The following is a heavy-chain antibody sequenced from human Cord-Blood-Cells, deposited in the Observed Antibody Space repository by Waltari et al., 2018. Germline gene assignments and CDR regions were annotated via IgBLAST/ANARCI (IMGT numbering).Heavy chain of an antibody. Sequence: QVQLVQSGAEVKKPGASVKVSCKASGYTFTSYAMHWVRQAPGQRLEWMGWINAGNGNTKDSQKFQGRVTITRDTSASTAYMELSSLRSEDTAVYYCARAPPYSSGWYRFDPWGQGTLVTVSS. CDR3: ARAPPYSSGWYRFDP. V-gene: IGHV1-3*01. CDR1: GYTFTSYA. CDR2: INAGNGNT. D-gene: IGHD6-19*01. J-gene: IGHJ5*02.